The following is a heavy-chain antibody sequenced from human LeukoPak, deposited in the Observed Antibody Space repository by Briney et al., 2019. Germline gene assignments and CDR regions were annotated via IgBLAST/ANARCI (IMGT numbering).Heavy chain of an antibody. CDR3: ARDHNCGGDCYSGMDV. CDR1: GFTVSTNY. D-gene: IGHD2-21*01. J-gene: IGHJ6*04. CDR2: IYSGGST. V-gene: IGHV3-53*01. Sequence: GGSLRLSCAASGFTVSTNYMSWVRQAPGKGLEWVSVIYSGGSTYYADSVKGRFTISRDNSKNRVYLQMNSLRAEDTAVYYCARDHNCGGDCYSGMDVWGKGITVTVSS.